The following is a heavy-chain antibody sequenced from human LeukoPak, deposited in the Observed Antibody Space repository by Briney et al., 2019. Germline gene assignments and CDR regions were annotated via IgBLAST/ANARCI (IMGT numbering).Heavy chain of an antibody. CDR3: ARDRGRDAFDI. CDR1: GGSISSGGYS. J-gene: IGHJ3*02. V-gene: IGHV4-30-2*01. CDR2: IYHSGST. Sequence: SSETLSLTCAVSGGSISSGGYSWSWIRQPPGKGLGWIGYIYHSGSTYYNPSLKSRVTISVDRSKNQFSLKLSSVTAADTAVYYCARDRGRDAFDIWGQGTMVTVSS.